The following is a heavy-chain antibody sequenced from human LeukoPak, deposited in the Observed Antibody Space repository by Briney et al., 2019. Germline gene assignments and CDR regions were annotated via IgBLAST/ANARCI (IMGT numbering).Heavy chain of an antibody. J-gene: IGHJ4*02. CDR1: GYSFSSYW. CDR3: ARWTGIYLSNYFDF. V-gene: IGHV5-51*01. Sequence: GESLKISCKGSGYSFSSYWIGWVRQMPGKGLEWMGMIYPGDSETRYSPSFEGQATMSADKSINTAYLQWSSLKASDTATYYCARWTGIYLSNYFDFWGQGTLVTVPS. D-gene: IGHD5/OR15-5a*01. CDR2: IYPGDSET.